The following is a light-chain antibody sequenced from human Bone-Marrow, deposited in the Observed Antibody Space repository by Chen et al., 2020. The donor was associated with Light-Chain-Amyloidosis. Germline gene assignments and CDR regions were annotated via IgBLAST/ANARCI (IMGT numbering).Light chain of an antibody. V-gene: IGLV1-44*01. CDR2: GND. CDR1: ASNIGTNS. Sequence: QSVLTQPPSASGTPGQRVTISCSGGASNIGTNSAHWYQHSPGTSPRLLIYGNDQWPSGVPGRFSGSKSGTSASLAIGGLRPEDEGHYYCAAWDDRLNGVVFGGGTRLTVL. J-gene: IGLJ2*01. CDR3: AAWDDRLNGVV.